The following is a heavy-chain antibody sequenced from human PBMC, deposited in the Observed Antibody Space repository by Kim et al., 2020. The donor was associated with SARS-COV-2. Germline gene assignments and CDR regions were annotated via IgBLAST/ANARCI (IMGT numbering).Heavy chain of an antibody. CDR3: ARSVFDDNY. CDR2: INQDASER. V-gene: IGHV3-7*01. D-gene: IGHD3-10*02. Sequence: GGSLRLSCAASGFTFSHDWMTWVRQAPGKGLEWVANINQDASERYYVDSVKGRFTISRDNAKNSLYVQMISLRVEDTAVYYCARSVFDDNYWGQGTLVSVSS. J-gene: IGHJ4*02. CDR1: GFTFSHDW.